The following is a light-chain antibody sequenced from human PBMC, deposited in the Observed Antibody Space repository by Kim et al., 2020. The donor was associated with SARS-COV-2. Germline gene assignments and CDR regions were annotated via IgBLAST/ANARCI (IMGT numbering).Light chain of an antibody. V-gene: IGKV3-20*01. Sequence: EIVLTQSPGTLSLSPGERATFSCRTSQTINRSYLAWYQQKPGQAPKLLIFGASRRATGIPDRFTGNGSGTDFSLTISRLEPEDFAVYYCHLYGSSPMYTFGQGTKLEI. CDR3: HLYGSSPMYT. J-gene: IGKJ2*01. CDR2: GAS. CDR1: QTINRSY.